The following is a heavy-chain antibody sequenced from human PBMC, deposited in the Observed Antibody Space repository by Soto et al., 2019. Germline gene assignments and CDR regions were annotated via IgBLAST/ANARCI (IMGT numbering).Heavy chain of an antibody. CDR2: VYYSGST. V-gene: IGHV4-39*01. D-gene: IGHD4-17*01. CDR1: GGSISSSTYY. CDR3: ARVNDYGVDFDF. J-gene: IGHJ4*02. Sequence: SETLSLTCSVSGGSISSSTYYWGWIRQPPGDGLEWIGTVYYSGSTYYNPSLKSRVTISVDTSKNQFSLKLSSVTAADTAVYYCARVNDYGVDFDFWGQGTLVTVSS.